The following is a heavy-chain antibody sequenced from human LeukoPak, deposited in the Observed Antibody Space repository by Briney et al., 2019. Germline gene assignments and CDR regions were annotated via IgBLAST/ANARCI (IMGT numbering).Heavy chain of an antibody. CDR3: ARGYCSGGSCYYFDY. CDR2: IYSGGST. J-gene: IGHJ4*02. CDR1: GFTVSSNY. D-gene: IGHD2-15*01. Sequence: PGGSLRLPCAASGFTVSSNYMSWVRQAPGKGLEWVSVIYSGGSTYYADSVKGRFTISRDNSKNTLYLQMNSLRAEDTAVYYCARGYCSGGSCYYFDYWGQGTLVTVSS. V-gene: IGHV3-53*01.